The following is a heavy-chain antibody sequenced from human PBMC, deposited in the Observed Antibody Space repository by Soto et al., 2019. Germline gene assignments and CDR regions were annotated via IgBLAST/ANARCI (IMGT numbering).Heavy chain of an antibody. V-gene: IGHV3-33*01. CDR1: GFTFSSYG. Sequence: GGSLRLSCAASGFTFSSYGMHWVRQAPGKGLEWVAVIWYDGSNKYYADSVKGRFTISRDNSKNTLYLQMNSLRAEDTAVYYCARDPRHPGSDLETGIFDYWGQGTLVTVSS. CDR2: IWYDGSNK. J-gene: IGHJ4*02. D-gene: IGHD1-20*01. CDR3: ARDPRHPGSDLETGIFDY.